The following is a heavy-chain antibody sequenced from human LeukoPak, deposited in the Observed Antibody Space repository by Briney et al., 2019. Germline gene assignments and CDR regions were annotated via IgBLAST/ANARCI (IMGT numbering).Heavy chain of an antibody. J-gene: IGHJ5*02. CDR3: ARHRRVYGNYEDWFDP. Sequence: GESLKISCKASGYIFSRYWIAWVRQVPGKGLEWMGIVYPGDSDTRYSPSFRGQVTISADTSISTTYLQWSSLKASDTAIYYCARHRRVYGNYEDWFDPWGQGILVTVSS. CDR2: VYPGDSDT. D-gene: IGHD3-3*01. CDR1: GYIFSRYW. V-gene: IGHV5-51*01.